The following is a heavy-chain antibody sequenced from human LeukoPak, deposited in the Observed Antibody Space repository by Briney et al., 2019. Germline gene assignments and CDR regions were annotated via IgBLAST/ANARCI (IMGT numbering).Heavy chain of an antibody. V-gene: IGHV4-39*07. Sequence: SETLSLTCTVSGGSISSSSYHWVWVRQPPGKGLEWIGSINYSGSTYYQSSLKSRVTISVDTSKNQFSLKLSSVTAADTAVYYCARLSIAVAGNFFDYWGQGTLVTVSS. J-gene: IGHJ4*02. CDR2: INYSGST. CDR3: ARLSIAVAGNFFDY. D-gene: IGHD6-19*01. CDR1: GGSISSSSYH.